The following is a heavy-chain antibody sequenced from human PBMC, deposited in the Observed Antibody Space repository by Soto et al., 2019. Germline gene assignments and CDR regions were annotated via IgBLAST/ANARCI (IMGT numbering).Heavy chain of an antibody. CDR1: GYSFTSCW. Sequence: PGESLKISCKGSGYSFTSCWIGWVRQMPGKGLEWMGIIYPGDSDTRYSPSFQGQVTISADKSKNTLYLQMNSLRAEDTAVYYCAKDGRSGWYSLFYYYYYGMDVWGQGTTVTVSS. J-gene: IGHJ6*02. V-gene: IGHV5-51*01. CDR2: IYPGDSDT. D-gene: IGHD6-19*01. CDR3: AKDGRSGWYSLFYYYYYGMDV.